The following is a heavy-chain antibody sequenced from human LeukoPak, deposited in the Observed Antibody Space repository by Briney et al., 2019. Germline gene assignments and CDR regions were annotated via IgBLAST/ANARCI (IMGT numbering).Heavy chain of an antibody. CDR3: ASWGQQLVPLDP. D-gene: IGHD6-13*01. Sequence: SETLSLTCTVSGGSISSSSYYWDWIRQPPGKGLEWIGSIYYSGSTYYNPSLKSRVTISVDTSKNQFSLKLSSVTAADTAVYYCASWGQQLVPLDPWGQGTLVTVSS. CDR2: IYYSGST. V-gene: IGHV4-39*07. J-gene: IGHJ5*02. CDR1: GGSISSSSYY.